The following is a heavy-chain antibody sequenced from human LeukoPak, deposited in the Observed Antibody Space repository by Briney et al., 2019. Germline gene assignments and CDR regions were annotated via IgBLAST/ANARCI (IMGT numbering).Heavy chain of an antibody. CDR3: VRVGVRAWFDS. J-gene: IGHJ5*01. V-gene: IGHV3-21*01. Sequence: GGSLRLSCAASGFSFSHYAMNWVRQAPGKGLEWGSALSSSSTYIQYADSVKGRFTISRYDAKNSLYVHLETLRVEDTAVYYCVRVGVRAWFDSWGQGTLVTVSS. CDR2: LSSSSTYI. CDR1: GFSFSHYA. D-gene: IGHD3-16*02.